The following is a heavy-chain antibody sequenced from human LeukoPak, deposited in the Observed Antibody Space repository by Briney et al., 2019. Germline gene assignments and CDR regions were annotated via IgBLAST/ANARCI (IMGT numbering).Heavy chain of an antibody. J-gene: IGHJ6*03. CDR1: GFTFSSYG. CDR3: AKNGDRGAYCSGGSCYPYYYYYMDV. D-gene: IGHD2-15*01. V-gene: IGHV3-23*01. Sequence: GGSLRLSCAASGFTFSSYGMSWVRQAPGKGLEWVSAISGTGGTTYYADSVKGRFTISRDNSKNTLYLHMNSLRAEDTAVYYCAKNGDRGAYCSGGSCYPYYYYYMDVWGKGTTVTISS. CDR2: ISGTGGTT.